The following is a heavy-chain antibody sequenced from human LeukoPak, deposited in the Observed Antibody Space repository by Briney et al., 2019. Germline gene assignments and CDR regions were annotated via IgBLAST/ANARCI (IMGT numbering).Heavy chain of an antibody. CDR3: ARERVPGYCTNGVCYGPNWFDP. V-gene: IGHV4-34*01. Sequence: SETLSLTCAVYGGSFSGYYWSWIRQPPGKGLEWIGEINHSGGTNYNPSLKSRVTISVDTSKNQFSLKLSSVTAADTAVYHCARERVPGYCTNGVCYGPNWFDPWGQGTLVTVSS. D-gene: IGHD2-8*01. J-gene: IGHJ5*02. CDR2: INHSGGT. CDR1: GGSFSGYY.